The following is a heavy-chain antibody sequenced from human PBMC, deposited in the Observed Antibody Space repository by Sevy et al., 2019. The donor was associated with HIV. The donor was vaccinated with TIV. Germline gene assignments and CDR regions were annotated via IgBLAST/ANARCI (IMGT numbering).Heavy chain of an antibody. D-gene: IGHD2-21*02. CDR3: ARDFAATAFCGGDCYIDY. CDR2: IRQDGSEK. CDR1: GFTFRNFW. Sequence: GGSLRLSCAVSGFTFRNFWMSRVRQAPGKGLEWVANIRQDGSEKYYVDSVRGRFTISRDNAKNTLYLQMNSLRAEDMAVYYCARDFAATAFCGGDCYIDYWGQGTLVTVSS. J-gene: IGHJ4*02. V-gene: IGHV3-7*01.